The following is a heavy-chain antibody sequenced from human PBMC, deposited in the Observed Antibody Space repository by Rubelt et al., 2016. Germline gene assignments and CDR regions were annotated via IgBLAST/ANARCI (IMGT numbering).Heavy chain of an antibody. Sequence: QVQLVQSGAVLKKPGASVKVSCKVSGDTLSVFSIHWVRQAPGKGLEWMGGFDGEDGETVYAQNFQGRSIMNEDTSTDTAYMELSRLTSADTAVYYCSTADSSSWYDATDTWGQGTMVTVSS. J-gene: IGHJ3*02. D-gene: IGHD6-13*01. CDR2: FDGEDGET. CDR1: GDTLSVFS. V-gene: IGHV1-24*01. CDR3: STADSSSWYDATDT.